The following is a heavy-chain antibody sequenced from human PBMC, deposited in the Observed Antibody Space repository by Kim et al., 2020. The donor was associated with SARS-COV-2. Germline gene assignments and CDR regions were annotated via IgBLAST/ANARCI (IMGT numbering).Heavy chain of an antibody. CDR1: GFTFSSYS. D-gene: IGHD3-22*01. Sequence: GGSLRLSCAASGFTFSSYSMNWVRQAPGKGLEWVSYISSSSSTIYYADSVKGRFTISRDNAKNSLYLQMNSLRAEDTAVYYCARERRGDYYDSSGDFDYWGQGTLVTVSS. CDR3: ARERRGDYYDSSGDFDY. V-gene: IGHV3-48*04. CDR2: ISSSSSTI. J-gene: IGHJ4*02.